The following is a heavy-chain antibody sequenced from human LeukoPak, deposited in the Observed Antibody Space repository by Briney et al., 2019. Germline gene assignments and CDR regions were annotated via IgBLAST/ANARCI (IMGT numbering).Heavy chain of an antibody. CDR2: TSSSSII. CDR3: ARGDSTGTNLDY. Sequence: GGSLRLSCAASGFTFSSYSMSWVRQAPGKGLEWVSFTSSSSIIHYADSVKGRFTISRDNAKKLLYLQMNSLRAEDTAVYYCARGDSTGTNLDYWGQGTLVTVSS. D-gene: IGHD1-1*01. J-gene: IGHJ4*02. CDR1: GFTFSSYS. V-gene: IGHV3-48*04.